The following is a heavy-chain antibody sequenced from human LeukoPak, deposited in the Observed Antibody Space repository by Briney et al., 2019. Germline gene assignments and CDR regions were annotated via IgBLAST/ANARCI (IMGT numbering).Heavy chain of an antibody. J-gene: IGHJ6*02. CDR1: GGSIISYY. Sequence: SETLSLTCTVSGGSIISYYWSWIRQPAGKGLEWIGRIYTSGSTNYNPSLKSRVTMSVDTSKNQFSLKLSSVTAADTAVYYCARDRDDFRPGAAYYYYGMDVWGQGTTVTVSS. CDR2: IYTSGST. V-gene: IGHV4-4*07. D-gene: IGHD3-3*01. CDR3: ARDRDDFRPGAAYYYYGMDV.